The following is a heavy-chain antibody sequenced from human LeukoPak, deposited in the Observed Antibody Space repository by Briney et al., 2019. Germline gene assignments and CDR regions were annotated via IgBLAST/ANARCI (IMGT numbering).Heavy chain of an antibody. Sequence: PSETLSLTCAVSGYSISSGYYWGWIRQPPGKGLEWIGSIHHSGSTYYNPSLKSRVTISVDTSKNQFSLKLSSVTAADTAVYYGARILGGIAARPDYFDYWGQGALVTVSS. CDR2: IHHSGST. CDR1: GYSISSGYY. J-gene: IGHJ4*02. CDR3: ARILGGIAARPDYFDY. D-gene: IGHD6-6*01. V-gene: IGHV4-38-2*01.